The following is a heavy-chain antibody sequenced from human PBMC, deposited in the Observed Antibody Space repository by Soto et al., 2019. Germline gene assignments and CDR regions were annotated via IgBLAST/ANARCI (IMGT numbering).Heavy chain of an antibody. CDR3: ALHAEKGIRGTVPVSASLRNGSSDL. V-gene: IGHV4-34*01. Sequence: WRRILKKQGKGLEWIGEINHSGSTNYNPSLKSRVTISVDTSKNHFSLKLSSVTAADTAVYYCALHAEKGIRGTVPVSASLRNGSSDL. CDR2: INHSGST. D-gene: IGHD1-1*01. J-gene: IGHJ2*01.